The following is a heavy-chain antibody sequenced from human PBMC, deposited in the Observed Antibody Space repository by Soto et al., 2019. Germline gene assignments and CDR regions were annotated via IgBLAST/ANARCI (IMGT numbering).Heavy chain of an antibody. D-gene: IGHD6-19*01. CDR1: GGSFSGYY. V-gene: IGHV4-34*01. J-gene: IGHJ6*02. CDR3: ARARRQWNYYYYGMDV. Sequence: KQSQTLSLTCAVYGGSFSGYYWSWIRQPPGKGLEWIGEINHSGSTNYNPSLKSRVTISVDTSKNQFFLKLSSVTAADTAVYYCARARRQWNYYYYGMDVWGQGTTVTVSS. CDR2: INHSGST.